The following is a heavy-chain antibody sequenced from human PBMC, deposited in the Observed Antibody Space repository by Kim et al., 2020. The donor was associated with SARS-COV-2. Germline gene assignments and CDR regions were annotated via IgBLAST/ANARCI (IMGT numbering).Heavy chain of an antibody. CDR3: ARSKVEAVAGGYYGMDV. J-gene: IGHJ6*01. CDR1: GFNFSDFS. Sequence: GGSLRLSCSGSGFNFSDFSMNWIRQAPGKRLEWASYISGTDTSVYYADSIQGRFTISRDDANNLLYLEMNSLRADDTAVYYCARSKVEAVAGGYYGMDV. CDR2: ISGTDTSV. D-gene: IGHD1-26*01. V-gene: IGHV3-11*01.